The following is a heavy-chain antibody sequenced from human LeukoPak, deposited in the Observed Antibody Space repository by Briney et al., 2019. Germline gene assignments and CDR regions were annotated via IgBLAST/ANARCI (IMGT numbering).Heavy chain of an antibody. V-gene: IGHV1-18*01. CDR2: ISGNNDNP. CDR1: GYTFSNFG. Sequence: ASVRVSFKTSGYTFSNFGINWVRQAPGQGLEWMGWISGNNDNPNYVQKFQGRFTVTTDSSTSTAYMELRNLRFDDTAVYYCARDGTSTDDYWGQGTLVTVSS. CDR3: ARDGTSTDDY. J-gene: IGHJ4*02. D-gene: IGHD2-2*01.